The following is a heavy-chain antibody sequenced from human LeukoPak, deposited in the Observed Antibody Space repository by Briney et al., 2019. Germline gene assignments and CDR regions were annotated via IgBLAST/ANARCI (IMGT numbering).Heavy chain of an antibody. CDR1: GFTFSSYA. J-gene: IGHJ5*02. D-gene: IGHD3-22*01. Sequence: GGSLRLSCAASGFTFSSYAMSWVRQAPGKGLEWVSAISGSGGSTYYADSVKGRFTISRDNSKNTLYLQMNSLRAEDTAVYYCANLNYYDSRGYYFYGARFDPWGQGTLVTVSS. V-gene: IGHV3-23*01. CDR2: ISGSGGST. CDR3: ANLNYYDSRGYYFYGARFDP.